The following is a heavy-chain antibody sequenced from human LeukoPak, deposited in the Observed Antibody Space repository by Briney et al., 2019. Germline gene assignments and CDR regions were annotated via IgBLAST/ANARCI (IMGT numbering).Heavy chain of an antibody. D-gene: IGHD3-3*01. V-gene: IGHV4-4*02. CDR1: GGSITSTNW. Sequence: SETLSLTCDLSGGSITSTNWWTWVRQPPGKGLEWIGKVHLDGRTNYNPSLKSRLIMSVDLPENHISLKLTSVSAADTAVYYCAREGGFYRPLDYSGQGTLVTVSS. J-gene: IGHJ4*02. CDR3: AREGGFYRPLDY. CDR2: VHLDGRT.